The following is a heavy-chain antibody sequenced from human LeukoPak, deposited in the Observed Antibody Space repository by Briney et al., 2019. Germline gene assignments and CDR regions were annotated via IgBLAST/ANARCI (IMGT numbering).Heavy chain of an antibody. D-gene: IGHD3-10*01. V-gene: IGHV4-34*01. J-gene: IGHJ6*02. CDR3: ARQRGSGSYSSYYYYYGMDV. CDR2: INHSGST. Sequence: SETLSLTCAVYGGSFSGYYWSWIRQPPGKGLEWIGEINHSGSTNYNPSLKSRVTISVDTSNNQFSLKLSSVTAADTAVYYCARQRGSGSYSSYYYYYGMDVWGQGTTVTVSS. CDR1: GGSFSGYY.